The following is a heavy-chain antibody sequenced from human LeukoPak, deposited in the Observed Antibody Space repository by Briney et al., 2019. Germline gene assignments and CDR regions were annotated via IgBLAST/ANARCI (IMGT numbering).Heavy chain of an antibody. Sequence: SETLSLTCAVYGGSFSGYYWSWIRQPPGKGLEWIGEINHSGSTNYNPSLKSRVTISVDTSKNQFSLKLSSVTAADTAVYYCAGGRWLQFHYYYYMDVWGKGTTVTVSS. J-gene: IGHJ6*03. CDR1: GGSFSGYY. CDR3: AGGRWLQFHYYYYMDV. D-gene: IGHD5-24*01. V-gene: IGHV4-34*01. CDR2: INHSGST.